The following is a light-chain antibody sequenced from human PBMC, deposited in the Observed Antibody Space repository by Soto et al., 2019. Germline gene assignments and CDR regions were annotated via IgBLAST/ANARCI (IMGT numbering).Light chain of an antibody. CDR1: QSIGEW. J-gene: IGKJ1*01. Sequence: DNQITQSPSPPSASVWDRVPITCRASQSIGEWLAWYQQKPGKAPKLLIYKASTLESGVPSRFRGSGSGTDFALIITSLQPDDFATYYCHQYNSYSPEWTFGQGTKVDIK. V-gene: IGKV1-5*03. CDR3: HQYNSYSPEWT. CDR2: KAS.